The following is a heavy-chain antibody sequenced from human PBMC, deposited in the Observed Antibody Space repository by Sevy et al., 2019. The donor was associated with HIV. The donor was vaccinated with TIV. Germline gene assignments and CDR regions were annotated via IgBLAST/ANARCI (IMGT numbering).Heavy chain of an antibody. V-gene: IGHV4-38-2*01. J-gene: IGHJ4*02. D-gene: IGHD5-12*01. CDR3: ARALGMATFGQIRFDS. Sequence: SETLSLTCAVSSYSVGSDKYWGCIRQSPGKGLEWIGIIYRSGTTYYNPSLKSRVTISVDTSKNQFSLKLSSVTASDTAVSFCARALGMATFGQIRFDSWGQGTLVTVSS. CDR2: IYRSGTT. CDR1: SYSVGSDKY.